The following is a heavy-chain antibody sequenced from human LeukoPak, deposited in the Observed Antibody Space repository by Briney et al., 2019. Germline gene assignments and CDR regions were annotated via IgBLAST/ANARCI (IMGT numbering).Heavy chain of an antibody. Sequence: SETLSLTCTVSGGSISSGSYYWSWIRQPPGKGLEWIGYIYYSGSTNYNPSLKSRVTISVDTSKNQFSLKLSSVTAADTAVYYCARETVIRGYWYFDLWGRGTLVTVSS. CDR2: IYYSGST. CDR3: ARETVIRGYWYFDL. D-gene: IGHD4-17*01. J-gene: IGHJ2*01. V-gene: IGHV4-61*01. CDR1: GGSISSGSYY.